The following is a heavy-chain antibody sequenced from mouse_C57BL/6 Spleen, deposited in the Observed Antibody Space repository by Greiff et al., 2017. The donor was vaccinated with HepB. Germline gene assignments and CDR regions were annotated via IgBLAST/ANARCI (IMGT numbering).Heavy chain of an antibody. Sequence: EVKLQESGGGLVQPGGSLSLSCAASGFTFTDYYMSWVRQPPGKALEWLGFIRNKANGYTTEYSASVKGRFTISRDNSQSILYLQMNALRAEDSATYYCARYKSYAMDYWGQGTSVTVSS. CDR1: GFTFTDYY. J-gene: IGHJ4*01. V-gene: IGHV7-3*01. CDR2: IRNKANGYTT. CDR3: ARYKSYAMDY.